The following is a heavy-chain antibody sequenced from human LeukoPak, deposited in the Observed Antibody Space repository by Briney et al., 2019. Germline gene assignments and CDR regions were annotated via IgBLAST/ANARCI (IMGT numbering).Heavy chain of an antibody. D-gene: IGHD3-16*01. J-gene: IGHJ6*02. CDR3: ARNGGFFYGMDV. V-gene: IGHV4-59*01. CDR1: GGSISSYY. CDR2: IYYSGST. Sequence: SETLSLTCTVSGGSISSYYWSWIRQPPGKGLEWIGYIYYSGSTNYNPSLKSRVTISVDTSKNQFSLKLSSVTAADTAVYYCARNGGFFYGMDVWGQGTTVAVSS.